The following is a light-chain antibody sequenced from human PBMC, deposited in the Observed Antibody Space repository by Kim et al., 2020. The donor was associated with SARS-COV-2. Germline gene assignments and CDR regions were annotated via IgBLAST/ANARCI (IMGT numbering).Light chain of an antibody. CDR1: QDISIL. J-gene: IGKJ2*01. CDR2: DAS. V-gene: IGKV1-33*01. Sequence: SSVVGDRVTITCQARQDISILLNWYQQKKGKAPKLLIYDASELETGVPSRFSGGGSGTDFTFTITGLQPEDIATYYCLQCDNLPYTFGQGTKLEI. CDR3: LQCDNLPYT.